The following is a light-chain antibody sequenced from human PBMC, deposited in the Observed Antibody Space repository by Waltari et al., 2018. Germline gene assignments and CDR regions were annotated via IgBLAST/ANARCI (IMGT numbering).Light chain of an antibody. Sequence: DIVMTQSPDSLAVSLGERATINCKSSQSVLYSSNNKNYLAWYQQKPGQPPKLLIYWAPTRESGVPDRSSGSGFATDFTLTISSLQAEDVAVYYCQKYYSTSYTFGQATKLEIK. CDR3: QKYYSTSYT. J-gene: IGKJ2*01. CDR1: QSVLYSSNNKNY. CDR2: WAP. V-gene: IGKV4-1*01.